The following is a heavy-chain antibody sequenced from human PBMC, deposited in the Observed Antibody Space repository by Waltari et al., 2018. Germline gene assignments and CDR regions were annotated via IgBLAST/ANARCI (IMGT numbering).Heavy chain of an antibody. J-gene: IGHJ3*02. D-gene: IGHD1-1*01. V-gene: IGHV1-8*01. CDR1: GYTFTSYD. CDR3: AASTSSAFDI. Sequence: QVQLVQSGAEVKKPGASVKVSCKASGYTFTSYDINWVRQATGQGIEWMGWRSPNNGNTGNAQKFRARVTRTRNTSISTAYMELSSLRSEDTAVYYCAASTSSAFDIWGQGTMVTVSS. CDR2: RSPNNGNT.